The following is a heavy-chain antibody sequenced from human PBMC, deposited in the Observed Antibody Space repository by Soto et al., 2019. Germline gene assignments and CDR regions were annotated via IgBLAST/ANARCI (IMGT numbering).Heavy chain of an antibody. V-gene: IGHV5-51*01. D-gene: IGHD3-16*01. CDR2: IYPGDSDA. Sequence: PGESLKISCKGSGYSFSTHWVGWVRQMPGKGLEWMGIIYPGDSDARYSPSFKGQVTISVDESTTTAFLQWSSLKASDTAMYFCARSQFDYVWGTSGYFASWGQGTLVTVSS. CDR1: GYSFSTHW. J-gene: IGHJ4*02. CDR3: ARSQFDYVWGTSGYFAS.